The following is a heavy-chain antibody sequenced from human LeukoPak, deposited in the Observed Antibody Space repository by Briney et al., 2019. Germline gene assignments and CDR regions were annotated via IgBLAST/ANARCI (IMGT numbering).Heavy chain of an antibody. Sequence: PGGSLRLSCAASGFTFRDYSMTWVRQAPGKGLEWVSSIRGGSDFIYHADSVKGRFTISRDNSKNTLYLQMNSLRAEDTAVYYCAKSDCSGGSCYENYWGQGTLVTVSS. V-gene: IGHV3-23*01. CDR1: GFTFRDYS. CDR2: IRGGSDFI. J-gene: IGHJ4*02. CDR3: AKSDCSGGSCYENY. D-gene: IGHD2-15*01.